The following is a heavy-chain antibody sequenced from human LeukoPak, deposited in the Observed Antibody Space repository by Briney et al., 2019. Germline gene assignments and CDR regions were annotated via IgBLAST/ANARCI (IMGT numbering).Heavy chain of an antibody. J-gene: IGHJ2*01. Sequence: PGGSLRLSCAASGFTFDDYAMHWVRQAPGKGLEGVSGISWNSGGIGYADSVKGRFTISRDNAKDSLYLQMNSLRTEDTALYYCAKDITGNNCYFDLWGRGTLVTVSS. CDR3: AKDITGNNCYFDL. V-gene: IGHV3-9*01. CDR1: GFTFDDYA. CDR2: ISWNSGGI. D-gene: IGHD7-27*01.